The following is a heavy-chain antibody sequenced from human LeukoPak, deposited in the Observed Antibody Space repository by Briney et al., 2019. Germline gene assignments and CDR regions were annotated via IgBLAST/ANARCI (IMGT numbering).Heavy chain of an antibody. CDR2: IWYDGSNK. CDR1: GFTFSSYG. V-gene: IGHV3-33*06. Sequence: GGSLRLSCAASGFTFSSYGKHWVRQAPRKGLEWVAVIWYDGSNKYYADSVKGRFTISRDNSKNTLYLQMNSLRAEDTAVYCCAKDQAGFGELFSDAFDIWGQETMVTVSS. J-gene: IGHJ3*02. CDR3: AKDQAGFGELFSDAFDI. D-gene: IGHD3-10*01.